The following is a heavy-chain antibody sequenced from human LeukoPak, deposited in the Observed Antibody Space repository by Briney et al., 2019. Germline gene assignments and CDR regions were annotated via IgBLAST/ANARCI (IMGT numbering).Heavy chain of an antibody. CDR3: AKSRGRALFAFDY. Sequence: GRSLRLSCAASGFTFSSYGMHWVRQAPGKGLEWVAVVSYDGSNKYYADSVKGRFTISRDNSKNTLYLQMNSLRAEDTAVYYCAKSRGRALFAFDYWGQGTLVTVSS. CDR2: VSYDGSNK. D-gene: IGHD1-26*01. CDR1: GFTFSSYG. J-gene: IGHJ4*02. V-gene: IGHV3-30*18.